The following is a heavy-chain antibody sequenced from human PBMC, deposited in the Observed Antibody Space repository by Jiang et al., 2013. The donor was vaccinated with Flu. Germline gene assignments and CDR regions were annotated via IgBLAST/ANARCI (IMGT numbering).Heavy chain of an antibody. D-gene: IGHD3-9*01. J-gene: IGHJ4*02. Sequence: SGAEVKKPGASVKVSCKASGNTFTNYGITWVRQAPGQGLEWMGWISTYNGNRYYAQKFQDRVTMTTDTSTSTTYMELGSLTSDDTAVYYCARVGGVDYDILTGSSRDFDYWGQGTLVTVSS. V-gene: IGHV1-18*01. CDR1: GNTFTNYG. CDR3: ARVGGVDYDILTGSSRDFDY. CDR2: ISTYNGNR.